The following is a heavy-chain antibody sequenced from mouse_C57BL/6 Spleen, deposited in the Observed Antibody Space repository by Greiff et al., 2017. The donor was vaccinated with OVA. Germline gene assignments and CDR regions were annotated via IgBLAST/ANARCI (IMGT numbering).Heavy chain of an antibody. CDR3: TREVKLGLFDY. CDR1: GFTFSSYA. J-gene: IGHJ2*01. Sequence: EVMLVESGAGLVKPGGSLKLSCAASGFTFSSYAMSWVRQTPEKRLEWVAYISSGGDYIYYADTVKGRFTISRDNARNTLYLQMSSLKSEDTAMYYCTREVKLGLFDYWGQGTTLTVSS. D-gene: IGHD4-1*01. CDR2: ISSGGDYI. V-gene: IGHV5-9-1*02.